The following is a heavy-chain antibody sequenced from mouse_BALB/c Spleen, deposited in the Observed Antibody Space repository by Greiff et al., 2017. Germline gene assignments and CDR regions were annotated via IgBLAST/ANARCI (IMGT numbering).Heavy chain of an antibody. CDR1: GFNIKDTY. Sequence: VQLQQSGAELVKPGASVKLSCTASGFNIKDTYMHWVKQRPEQGLEWIGRIDPANGNTKYDPKFPGKATITADTSSNTAYLQLSSLTSEDTAVYYCARAPGSHAMDYWGQGTSVTVSS. CDR3: ARAPGSHAMDY. CDR2: IDPANGNT. J-gene: IGHJ4*01. V-gene: IGHV14-3*02.